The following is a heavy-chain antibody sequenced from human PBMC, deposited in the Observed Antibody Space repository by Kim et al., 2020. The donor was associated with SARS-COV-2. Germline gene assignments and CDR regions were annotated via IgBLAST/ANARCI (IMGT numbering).Heavy chain of an antibody. D-gene: IGHD2-15*01. CDR2: ISSSSSYI. CDR1: GFTFSSYS. J-gene: IGHJ6*02. V-gene: IGHV3-21*01. Sequence: GGSLRLSCAASGFTFSSYSMNWVRQAPGKGLEWVSSISSSSSYIYYADSVKGRFTISRDNAKNSLYLQMNSLRAEDTAVYYCARVGHGGLVCSVCGMDVWGQGTTVTVSS. CDR3: ARVGHGGLVCSVCGMDV.